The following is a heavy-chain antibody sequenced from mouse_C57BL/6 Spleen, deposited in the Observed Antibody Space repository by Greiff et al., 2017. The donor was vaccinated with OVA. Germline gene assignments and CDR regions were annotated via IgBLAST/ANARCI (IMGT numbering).Heavy chain of an antibody. V-gene: IGHV1-18*01. CDR1: GYTFTDYT. CDR2: INPNNGGT. D-gene: IGHD1-1*01. Sequence: EVPLQQSGPALVQPGASVKIPCKASGYTFTDYTMDWVKQSPGTSLEWIGDINPNNGGTIYNQKFKGKSTLTVDKSSSTAYMELRSLTSEDTAVYYCARELYYVRGAMDYWGQGTSVTVSS. J-gene: IGHJ4*01. CDR3: ARELYYVRGAMDY.